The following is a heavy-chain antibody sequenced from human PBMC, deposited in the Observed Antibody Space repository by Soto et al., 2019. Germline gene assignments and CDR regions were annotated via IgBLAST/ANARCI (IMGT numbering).Heavy chain of an antibody. CDR1: GGSISTYY. D-gene: IGHD2-21*01. CDR3: AREGGGGTIAFDY. Sequence: PSETLSLTCSVTGGSISTYYWSWIRQPPGKGLEWIGYIYHSGNTNYNPSLKSRVTIFVDTSKNQFSLELTSVTAADTAVYYCAREGGGGTIAFDYWGQGTPVTVSS. V-gene: IGHV4-59*01. J-gene: IGHJ4*02. CDR2: IYHSGNT.